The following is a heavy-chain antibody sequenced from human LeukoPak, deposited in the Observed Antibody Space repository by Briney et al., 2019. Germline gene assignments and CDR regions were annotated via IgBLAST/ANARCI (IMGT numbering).Heavy chain of an antibody. CDR2: IIPIFGTA. Sequence: ASVKVSCKASGGTFSSYAISWVRQAPGQGLEWMGGIIPIFGTANYAQKFQGRVTSTADESTSTAYMELSSLRSEDTAVYYCARPIAAAGPRGFDYWGQGTLVTVSS. J-gene: IGHJ4*02. CDR1: GGTFSSYA. D-gene: IGHD6-13*01. V-gene: IGHV1-69*13. CDR3: ARPIAAAGPRGFDY.